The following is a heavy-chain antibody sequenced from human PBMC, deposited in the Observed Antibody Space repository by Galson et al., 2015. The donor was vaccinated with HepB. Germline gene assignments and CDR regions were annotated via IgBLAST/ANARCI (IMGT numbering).Heavy chain of an antibody. Sequence: SLRLSCAASGFTFSSYAMHWVRQAPGKGLEWVAVISYDGSNKYYADSVKGRFTISRDNSKNTLYLQMNSLRAEDTAVYYCASTMIVAYGMDVWGQGTTVTVSS. CDR2: ISYDGSNK. V-gene: IGHV3-30*04. CDR1: GFTFSSYA. CDR3: ASTMIVAYGMDV. J-gene: IGHJ6*02. D-gene: IGHD3-22*01.